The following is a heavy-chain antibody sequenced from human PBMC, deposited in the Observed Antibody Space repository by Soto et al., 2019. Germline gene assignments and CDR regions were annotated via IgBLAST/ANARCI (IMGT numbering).Heavy chain of an antibody. CDR1: GFTFSSYA. J-gene: IGHJ6*02. CDR2: ISSTTGNI. CDR3: ARVGQDYYYGMDV. V-gene: IGHV3-48*04. Sequence: EVQLLESGGGLVQPGGSLRLSCAASGFTFSSYAMSWVRQAPGKGLEWVSYISSTTGNIYYADSVKGRFTISRDNAKDLLYLQMNSLRAEDTAVYYCARVGQDYYYGMDVWGQGTTVTVSS.